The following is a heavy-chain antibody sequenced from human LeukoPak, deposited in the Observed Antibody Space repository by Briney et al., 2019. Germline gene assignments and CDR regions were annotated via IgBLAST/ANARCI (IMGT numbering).Heavy chain of an antibody. J-gene: IGHJ4*02. CDR3: ARAYSSGWAGLDY. CDR2: IRYDGSNK. CDR1: GFTFSSYG. Sequence: PGGSLRLSCAASGFTFSSYGMHWVRQAPGKGLEWVAFIRYDGSNKYYADSVKGRFTISRDNSKNTLYLQMNSLRAEDTAVYYCARAYSSGWAGLDYWGQGTLVTVSS. V-gene: IGHV3-30*02. D-gene: IGHD6-19*01.